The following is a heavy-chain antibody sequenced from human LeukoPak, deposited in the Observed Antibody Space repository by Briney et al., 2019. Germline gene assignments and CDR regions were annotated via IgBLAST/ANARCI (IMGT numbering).Heavy chain of an antibody. CDR3: ARVQTGSYARFGFDF. V-gene: IGHV1-8*03. D-gene: IGHD1-26*01. Sequence: ASVKVSCKASGYTFTSYDINWVRQATGQGLEWMGWMNSGSGNTGYAQKFQGRATFTRDPSITSAYMDLNSLTSDDTAIYYCARVQTGSYARFGFDFWGQGTLVTVSS. CDR1: GYTFTSYD. CDR2: MNSGSGNT. J-gene: IGHJ4*02.